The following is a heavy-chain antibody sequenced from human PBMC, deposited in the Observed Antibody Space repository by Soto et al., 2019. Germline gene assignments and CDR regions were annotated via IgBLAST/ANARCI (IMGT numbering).Heavy chain of an antibody. CDR2: ISGSGGST. CDR3: AKGAGGSGWHISFDY. J-gene: IGHJ4*02. D-gene: IGHD6-19*01. CDR1: GFTFSSYA. V-gene: IGHV3-23*01. Sequence: PGESLKISCAASGFTFSSYAMSWVRQAPGKGLEWVSVISGSGGSTYYADSVKGRFTTSRDNSKNTLYLQMNSLRAEDTAVYYCAKGAGGSGWHISFDYWGQGTLVTVSS.